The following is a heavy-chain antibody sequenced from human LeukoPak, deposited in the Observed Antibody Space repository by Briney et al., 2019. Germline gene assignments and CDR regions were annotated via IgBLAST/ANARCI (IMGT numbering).Heavy chain of an antibody. CDR2: IISSGSTI. D-gene: IGHD5-18*01. J-gene: IGHJ6*03. CDR1: GFTFSDYY. Sequence: GGSLRLSCAASGFTFSDYYMSWLRQAPGKGLEWVSYIISSGSTIYYADSVKGRFTISRDNAKNSLYLQRNSLRAEDTAVYYCAREGAMVTRGYYYMDVWGKGTTVTVSS. V-gene: IGHV3-11*01. CDR3: AREGAMVTRGYYYMDV.